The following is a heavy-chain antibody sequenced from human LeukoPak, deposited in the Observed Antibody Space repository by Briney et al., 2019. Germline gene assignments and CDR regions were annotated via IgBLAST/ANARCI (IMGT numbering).Heavy chain of an antibody. CDR1: GYTFTGYY. CDR3: ARRESGSYSDYFDY. V-gene: IGHV1-2*02. J-gene: IGHJ4*02. Sequence: GASVKVSCKASGYTFTGYYMHWVRQAPGQGLEWMGWINPNSGGTKYAQKFQGRVTMTRDTSISTAYMELRSLRSDDTAVYYCARRESGSYSDYFDYWGQGTLVTVSS. CDR2: INPNSGGT. D-gene: IGHD1-26*01.